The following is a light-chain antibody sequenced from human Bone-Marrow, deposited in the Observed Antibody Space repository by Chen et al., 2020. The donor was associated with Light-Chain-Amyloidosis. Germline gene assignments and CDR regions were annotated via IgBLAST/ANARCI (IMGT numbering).Light chain of an antibody. V-gene: IGLV2-8*01. J-gene: IGLJ1*01. CDR1: SNDD. CDR2: EVT. Sequence: QSALTQPPSASGSPGQSVTISCTGTSNDDVSWYQQYPGKAPKRIIYEVTKRPSGVPDRFSGSKSGNTASLTVSGLQADDEGDYFCSAGGGTNHFYVIGSGTRVTVL. CDR3: SAGGGTNHFYV.